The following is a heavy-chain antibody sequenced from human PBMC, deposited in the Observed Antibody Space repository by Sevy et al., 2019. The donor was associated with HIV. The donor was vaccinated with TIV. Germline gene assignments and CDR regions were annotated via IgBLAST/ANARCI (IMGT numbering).Heavy chain of an antibody. CDR3: ARAPPVRSGDDSFIWFDP. CDR1: GGSISAYH. Sequence: SETLSLTCTVSGGSISAYHWSWIRQPPGKGLEYIGYIHSTGTTNYNPSLKSRVTISVDTSKNQFSLKLSSVTAADTALDYCARAPPVRSGDDSFIWFDPWGQGTLVTVSS. J-gene: IGHJ5*02. V-gene: IGHV4-59*01. CDR2: IHSTGTT. D-gene: IGHD5-12*01.